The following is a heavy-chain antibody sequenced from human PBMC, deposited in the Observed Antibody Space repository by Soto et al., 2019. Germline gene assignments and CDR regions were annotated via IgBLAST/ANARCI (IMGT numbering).Heavy chain of an antibody. J-gene: IGHJ3*02. CDR1: GFTFSSYA. V-gene: IGHV3-30-3*01. CDR3: AREGAMVDDAFDI. CDR2: ISYDGSNK. D-gene: IGHD5-18*01. Sequence: PGGSLRLSCAASGFTFSSYAMHWVRQAPGKGLEWVAVISYDGSNKYYADSVKGRFTISRDNSKNTLYLQMNSLRAEDTAVYYCAREGAMVDDAFDIWGQGTMVTV.